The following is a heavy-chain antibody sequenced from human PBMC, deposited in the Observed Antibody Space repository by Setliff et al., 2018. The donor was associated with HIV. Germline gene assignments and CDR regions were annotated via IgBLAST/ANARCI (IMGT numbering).Heavy chain of an antibody. CDR3: ASFPYADRPAPPY. V-gene: IGHV4-34*01. J-gene: IGHJ4*02. D-gene: IGHD4-17*01. Sequence: SETLSLTCAVYGGSFSAYYWSWIRQSTEMGLEWIAEISHTGSTKYNPSLGSRVTISLATSKNQFSRSLRSLSAADTAVYYCASFPYADRPAPPYWGQGILVTVSS. CDR2: ISHTGST. CDR1: GGSFSAYY.